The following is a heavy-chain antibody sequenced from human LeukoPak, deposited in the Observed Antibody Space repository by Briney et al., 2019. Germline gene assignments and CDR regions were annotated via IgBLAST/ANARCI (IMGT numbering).Heavy chain of an antibody. CDR1: GYTFTGYY. D-gene: IGHD2/OR15-2a*01. CDR2: INPSGGST. V-gene: IGHV1-46*01. J-gene: IGHJ4*02. Sequence: GASVKVSCRASGYTFTGYYMHWVRQAPGQGLEWMGWINPSGGSTSYAKKFQGRVTMNRDMSTRTVYMELSSLRSEDTAVYYCARGNSTVTPFEYWGQGTLVTVSS. CDR3: ARGNSTVTPFEY.